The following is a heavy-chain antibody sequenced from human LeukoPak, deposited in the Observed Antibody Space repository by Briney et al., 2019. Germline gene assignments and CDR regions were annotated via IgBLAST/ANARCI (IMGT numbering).Heavy chain of an antibody. CDR2: ISAYNGNT. CDR1: GCTFTSYG. Sequence: ASVKVSCKASGCTFTSYGISWVRQAPGQGLEWMGWISAYNGNTNYAQKLQGRVTMTTDTSTSTAYVELRSLRSDDTAVYYCARWRYCSGGSCYRGLGWFDPWGQGTLVTVSS. J-gene: IGHJ5*02. V-gene: IGHV1-18*01. D-gene: IGHD2-15*01. CDR3: ARWRYCSGGSCYRGLGWFDP.